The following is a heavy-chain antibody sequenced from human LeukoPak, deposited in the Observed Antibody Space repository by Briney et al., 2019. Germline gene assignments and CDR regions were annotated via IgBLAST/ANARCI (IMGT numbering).Heavy chain of an antibody. CDR1: GYIFTNYW. J-gene: IGHJ4*02. Sequence: GESLKISCKGSGYIFTNYWIGWVRQMPGKGLEWMGIIYPGDSNTRYSPSFPGQVTISADKSISTAYLQWSSLKASDTAIYYCARLAVSTIWSVYFDYWGQGTLVTVSS. V-gene: IGHV5-51*01. D-gene: IGHD6-13*01. CDR2: IYPGDSNT. CDR3: ARLAVSTIWSVYFDY.